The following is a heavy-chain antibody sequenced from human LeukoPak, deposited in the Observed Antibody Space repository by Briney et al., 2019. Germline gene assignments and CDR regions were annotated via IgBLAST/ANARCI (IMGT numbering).Heavy chain of an antibody. CDR1: GFTFSNYW. CDR2: IKQDGSDK. J-gene: IGHJ4*02. D-gene: IGHD3-10*01. Sequence: PGGSLRLSCAASGFTFSNYWMSWVRQAPGKGLEWVANIKQDGSDKFYVDSVKGRFTISRDNAKNSLYLQMNSLRAEDTAVYYCARGGENYYGSGSHDCWGQGTLVTVSS. CDR3: ARGGENYYGSGSHDC. V-gene: IGHV3-7*01.